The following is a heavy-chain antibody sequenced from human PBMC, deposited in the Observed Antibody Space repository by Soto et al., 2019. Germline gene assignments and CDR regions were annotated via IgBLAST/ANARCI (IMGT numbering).Heavy chain of an antibody. V-gene: IGHV4-39*02. Sequence: QLQLQESGPGLVKPSETLSLTCTVSGGSISSSSYYWGWIRQPPGQGLEWIGSIYYSGSTYYNPSLNSRVSISVDTSKNQVALKLSSVTAADTAVYYCARERGYCSGGSCPVDYWGQGTLVTVSS. CDR3: ARERGYCSGGSCPVDY. CDR2: IYYSGST. D-gene: IGHD2-15*01. CDR1: GGSISSSSYY. J-gene: IGHJ4*02.